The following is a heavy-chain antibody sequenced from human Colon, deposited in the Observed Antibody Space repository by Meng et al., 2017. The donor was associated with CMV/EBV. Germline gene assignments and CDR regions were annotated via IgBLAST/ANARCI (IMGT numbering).Heavy chain of an antibody. V-gene: IGHV4-39*07. Sequence: GSLRLSCTVFGGSISSGGYYWGWIRQPPGKGPEWIGSIYYSGSTYYNPSLQSRVTISLDTSTNQFSLRLSSITAADTAVYYCARATRITTTGTRVFDYWGQGTPVTVSS. J-gene: IGHJ4*02. CDR3: ARATRITTTGTRVFDY. CDR2: IYYSGST. CDR1: GGSISSGGYY. D-gene: IGHD1/OR15-1a*01.